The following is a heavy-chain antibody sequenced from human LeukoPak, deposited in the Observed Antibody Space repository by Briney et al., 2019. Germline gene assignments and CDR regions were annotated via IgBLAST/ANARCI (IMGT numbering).Heavy chain of an antibody. D-gene: IGHD3-22*01. J-gene: IGHJ3*02. V-gene: IGHV3-74*01. CDR2: INSDGSST. CDR1: GFTFSSYW. Sequence: PGGSLRLSCAASGFTFSSYWMHWVRQAPGKGLVWVSRINSDGSSTSYADSVKGRFTISRDNAKNTLYLQMNSLRAEDTAVYYCAFNYYDSSGYPDAFDIWGQGTMVTVSS. CDR3: AFNYYDSSGYPDAFDI.